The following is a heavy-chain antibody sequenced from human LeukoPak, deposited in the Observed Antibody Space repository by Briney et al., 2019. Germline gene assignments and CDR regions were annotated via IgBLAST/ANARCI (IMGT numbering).Heavy chain of an antibody. D-gene: IGHD3-3*01. V-gene: IGHV1-46*01. Sequence: ASVKVSCKASGYTFTSYYMHWVRQAPGQGLEWMGIINPSGGSTSYAQKFQGRVTMTTDTSTSTAYMELRSLRSDDTAVYYCVRANRPSEFDPWGQGTLVTVSS. CDR1: GYTFTSYY. J-gene: IGHJ5*02. CDR3: VRANRPSEFDP. CDR2: INPSGGST.